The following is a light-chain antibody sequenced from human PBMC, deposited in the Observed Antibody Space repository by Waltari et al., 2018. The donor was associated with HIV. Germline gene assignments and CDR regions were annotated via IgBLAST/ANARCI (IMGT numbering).Light chain of an antibody. Sequence: DVVMTQSPLSLPVTLGQPASISCRSSQSLVYSDGNTYLNWFQQRPGQSPRRLIYKVSNRDSGVPDRFSGSGSGTDFTLKISRVEAEDVGVYYCMQLTQFPLCTFGQGTKLEIK. CDR3: MQLTQFPLCT. CDR2: KVS. CDR1: QSLVYSDGNTY. J-gene: IGKJ2*02. V-gene: IGKV2-30*01.